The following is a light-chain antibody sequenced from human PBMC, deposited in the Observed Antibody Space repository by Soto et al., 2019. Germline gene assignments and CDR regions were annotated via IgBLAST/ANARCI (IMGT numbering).Light chain of an antibody. CDR1: QSVGSK. CDR2: GAS. V-gene: IGKV3-15*01. CDR3: QQYGRSPQT. Sequence: ETVMTQSPATLSVSPGDRATLSCRASQSVGSKVAWYQQKPGQAPSLLIYGASTRASGIPLRFSGSGSGTEFTLTISSLQSEDFAVYYCQQYGRSPQTFGQGTKVDIK. J-gene: IGKJ1*01.